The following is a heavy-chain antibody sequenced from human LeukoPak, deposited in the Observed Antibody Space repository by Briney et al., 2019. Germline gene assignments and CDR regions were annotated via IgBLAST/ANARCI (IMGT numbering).Heavy chain of an antibody. D-gene: IGHD6-13*01. CDR3: ARRSQTAAGRGIDY. CDR2: IYYSGST. V-gene: IGHV4-39*01. CDR1: GGSISSSGYY. Sequence: SETLSLTCTVSGGSISSSGYYWGWIRQPPGKGLEWIGSIYYSGSTYYNPSLKSRVTISVDTSKNQFSLKLSSVTAADTAVFYCARRSQTAAGRGIDYWGQGTLVTVSS. J-gene: IGHJ4*02.